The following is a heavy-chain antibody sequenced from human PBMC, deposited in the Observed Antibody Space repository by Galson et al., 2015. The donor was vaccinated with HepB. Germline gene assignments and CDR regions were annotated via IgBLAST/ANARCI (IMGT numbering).Heavy chain of an antibody. CDR2: ISYDGSNK. J-gene: IGHJ6*02. Sequence: SLRLSCAASGFTFSTYGMHWVRQAPGKGLEWVTVISYDGSNKYYADSVKGRFTISRDNSKNTLYLQMNSLRAEGTAVYYCAKDGAWGNYDISGYYKYYYGMDVWGQGTTVTVSS. CDR1: GFTFSTYG. V-gene: IGHV3-30*18. CDR3: AKDGAWGNYDISGYYKYYYGMDV. D-gene: IGHD3-22*01.